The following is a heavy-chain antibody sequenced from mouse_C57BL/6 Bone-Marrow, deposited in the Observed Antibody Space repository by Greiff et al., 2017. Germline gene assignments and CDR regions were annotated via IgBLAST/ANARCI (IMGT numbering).Heavy chain of an antibody. J-gene: IGHJ1*03. CDR3: ATPDGYYGYFDV. CDR1: GYTFTSYW. CDR2: IYPGSGST. V-gene: IGHV1-55*01. Sequence: QVQLKQPGAELVKPGASVKMSCKASGYTFTSYWITWVKQRPGQGLEWIGDIYPGSGSTNYNEKFKSKATLTVDTSSSTAYMQLSSLTSEDSAVYYCATPDGYYGYFDVWGTGTTVTVSS. D-gene: IGHD2-3*01.